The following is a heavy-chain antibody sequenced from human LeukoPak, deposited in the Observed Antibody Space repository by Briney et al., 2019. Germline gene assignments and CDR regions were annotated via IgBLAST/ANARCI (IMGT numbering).Heavy chain of an antibody. V-gene: IGHV1-18*01. CDR3: AEATQWELLFYYFDY. D-gene: IGHD1-26*01. Sequence: ASVKVSCKASGYTFTSYGISWVRQAPGQGLEWMGWISAYNGNTNYAQKLQGRVTMTTDTSTSTAYMELRSLRSDDTALYYCAEATQWELLFYYFDYWGQGTLVTVSS. CDR2: ISAYNGNT. CDR1: GYTFTSYG. J-gene: IGHJ4*02.